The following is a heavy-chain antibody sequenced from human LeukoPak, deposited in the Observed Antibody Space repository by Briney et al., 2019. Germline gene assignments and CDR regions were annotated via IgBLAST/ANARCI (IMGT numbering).Heavy chain of an antibody. Sequence: PGGSLRLSCAASGFTFSSYAMSWVRQAPGKGLEWVSAICGSGGSTYYADSVKGRFTISRDNAKNSLYLQMNSLRAEDTAVYYCARDIGASGIWGQGTMVTVSS. J-gene: IGHJ3*02. CDR3: ARDIGASGI. V-gene: IGHV3-23*01. D-gene: IGHD5-12*01. CDR2: ICGSGGST. CDR1: GFTFSSYA.